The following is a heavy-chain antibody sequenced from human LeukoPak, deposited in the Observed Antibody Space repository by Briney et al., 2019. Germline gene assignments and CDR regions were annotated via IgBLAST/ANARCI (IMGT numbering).Heavy chain of an antibody. CDR3: AKSPPSSSWYGVDHYYYYGMDV. J-gene: IGHJ6*02. CDR2: ISGSGGST. Sequence: PGGSLRLSCAASGFTFSSYAMSWVRQAPGKGLEWVSAISGSGGSTYYADSVKGRFTISRDNSKNTLYLQMNSLRAEDTAVYYCAKSPPSSSWYGVDHYYYYGMDVWGQGTTVTVSS. CDR1: GFTFSSYA. V-gene: IGHV3-23*01. D-gene: IGHD6-13*01.